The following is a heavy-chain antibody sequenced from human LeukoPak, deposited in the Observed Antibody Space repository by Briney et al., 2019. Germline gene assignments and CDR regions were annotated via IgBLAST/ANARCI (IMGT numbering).Heavy chain of an antibody. Sequence: SGGSLRLSCAASGFIFSSYGMHWVRQAPGKGLEWVAVISNDGSNIYYDVSVKGRFTISRDNAKNSLYLQMNSLRAEDTAVYYCAREGSSGSYRRYYFDYWGQGTLVTVSS. CDR3: AREGSSGSYRRYYFDY. D-gene: IGHD1-26*01. V-gene: IGHV3-30*03. CDR2: ISNDGSNI. CDR1: GFIFSSYG. J-gene: IGHJ4*02.